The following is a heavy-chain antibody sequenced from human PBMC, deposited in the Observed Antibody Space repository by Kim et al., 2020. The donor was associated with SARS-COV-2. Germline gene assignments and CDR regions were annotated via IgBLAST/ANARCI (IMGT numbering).Heavy chain of an antibody. V-gene: IGHV3-48*02. CDR3: VRDRMGGAFDI. CDR2: ITKRSDTI. CDR1: GFSFSAYD. Sequence: WGSLRLSCATSGFSFSAYDMNWVRQAPGKGLEGLSFITKRSDTIFYADSVRGRFTISRDNAKNSLYLQMNSLRDEDTAVYFCVRDRMGGAFDIWGQGTMVTVSS. D-gene: IGHD3-16*01. J-gene: IGHJ3*02.